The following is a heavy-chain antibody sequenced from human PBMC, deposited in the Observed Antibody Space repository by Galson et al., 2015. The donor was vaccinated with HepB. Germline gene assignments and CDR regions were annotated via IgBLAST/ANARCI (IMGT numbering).Heavy chain of an antibody. V-gene: IGHV4-61*09. CDR3: ARSDYSTLMSINKNWFDP. J-gene: IGHJ5*02. Sequence: TLSLTCTVSGGSISGGGYYWNWIRQPAGQGLEWIGHIYTRGSTNYTPSLKSRVTMSIDKSNNQFFLKLSSVTAADTAVYYCARSDYSTLMSINKNWFDPWGRGTLVTVSS. D-gene: IGHD4-17*01. CDR2: IYTRGST. CDR1: GGSISGGGYY.